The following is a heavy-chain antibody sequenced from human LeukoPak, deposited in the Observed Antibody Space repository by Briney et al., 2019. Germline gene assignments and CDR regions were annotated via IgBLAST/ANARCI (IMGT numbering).Heavy chain of an antibody. CDR1: GFTFSDYS. V-gene: IGHV3-69-1*01. Sequence: PGGTLRLSCAASGFTFSDYSMNWVRQAPRKGLEWGSSITSNSNTYYADSVKGRSNISRDNTKNSLFLQMNSLRAEDTAVYDCARDPGRGDYWGQGTLVTVSS. J-gene: IGHJ4*02. CDR3: ARDPGRGDY. CDR2: ITSNSNT.